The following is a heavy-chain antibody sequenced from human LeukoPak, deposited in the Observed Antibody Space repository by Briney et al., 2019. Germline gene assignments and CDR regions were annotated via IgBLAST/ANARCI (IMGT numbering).Heavy chain of an antibody. CDR3: ARESGAAAPGL. D-gene: IGHD6-13*01. V-gene: IGHV3-74*01. CDR2: IKTDGSST. J-gene: IGHJ4*02. CDR1: GFTFSSYW. Sequence: PGGSLTLSCAASGFTFSSYWMYWVGQAPVQGLVWVSRIKTDGSSTGYADSVQGRFTISSDNAKNTLYLQMNSLRAEDTAVYYCARESGAAAPGLWGQGTLLTVSS.